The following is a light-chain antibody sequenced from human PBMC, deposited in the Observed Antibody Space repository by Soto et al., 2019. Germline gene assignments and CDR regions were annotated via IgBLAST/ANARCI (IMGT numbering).Light chain of an antibody. J-gene: IGKJ2*01. CDR2: GAS. CDR1: QSVRSSS. V-gene: IGKV3-20*01. CDR3: QQYDSWPPSYT. Sequence: VVLTQSPGTLSLSPGERATLSCRASQSVRSSSLAWYQHSPGQAPRLLIYGASSRATGIPDRFSGSGSGTDFTLTISRLEPEDFAVYYCQQYDSWPPSYTFGQGTKLEIK.